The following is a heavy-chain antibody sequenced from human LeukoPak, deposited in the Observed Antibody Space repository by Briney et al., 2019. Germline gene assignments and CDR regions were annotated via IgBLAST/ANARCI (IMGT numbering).Heavy chain of an antibody. V-gene: IGHV3-53*01. CDR2: IYSGGST. Sequence: PGGSLRLSCAASGFTVSSNYMSWVRQAPGKGLEWVSVIYSGGSTYYADSVKGRFTISRDNSKNTLYLQMNSLRAEDTAVYYCARENAFYDILTGYYMEDAFDIWGQGTMVTVSS. D-gene: IGHD3-9*01. CDR3: ARENAFYDILTGYYMEDAFDI. CDR1: GFTVSSNY. J-gene: IGHJ3*02.